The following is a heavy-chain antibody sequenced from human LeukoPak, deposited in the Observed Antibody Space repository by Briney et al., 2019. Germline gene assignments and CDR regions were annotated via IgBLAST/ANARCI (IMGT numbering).Heavy chain of an antibody. CDR1: GFTVSSNY. V-gene: IGHV3-53*01. CDR3: ARDFTDYGDYGAFDY. J-gene: IGHJ4*02. CDR2: IYSGGST. D-gene: IGHD4-17*01. Sequence: GGSLRLSCAASGFTVSSNYMSWVRQAPGKGLEWVSVIYSGGSTYYADSVKGRFTISRDNSKNTLYLQMNGLRAEDTAVYYCARDFTDYGDYGAFDYWGQGTLVTVSS.